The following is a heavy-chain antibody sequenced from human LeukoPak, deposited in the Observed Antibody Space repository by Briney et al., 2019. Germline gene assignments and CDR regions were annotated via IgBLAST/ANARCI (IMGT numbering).Heavy chain of an antibody. V-gene: IGHV3-23*01. CDR3: AKMSLGAAAAQRGPYYFDY. D-gene: IGHD6-13*01. CDR1: GFTFSSYA. J-gene: IGHJ4*02. CDR2: ISGSGGST. Sequence: GGSLRLSCAASGFTFSSYAMSWVRQAPGKGLEWVSAISGSGGSTYYADSVEGRFTISRDNSKNTLYLQMNSLRAEDTAVYYCAKMSLGAAAAQRGPYYFDYWGQGTLVTVSS.